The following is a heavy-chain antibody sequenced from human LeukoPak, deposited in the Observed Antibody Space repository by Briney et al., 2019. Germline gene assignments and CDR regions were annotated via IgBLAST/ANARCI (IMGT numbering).Heavy chain of an antibody. V-gene: IGHV4-34*01. CDR2: INHSGST. J-gene: IGHJ4*02. Sequence: SETLSLTCAVYGGSFSGFYWSWIRQPPGKGLEWIGEINHSGSTNYNPSLKSRVTISVDTSKNQFSLKLSSVTAADTAVYYCARHTVYYYDSSGYYAFFDYWGQGTLVTVSS. CDR3: ARHTVYYYDSSGYYAFFDY. CDR1: GGSFSGFY. D-gene: IGHD3-22*01.